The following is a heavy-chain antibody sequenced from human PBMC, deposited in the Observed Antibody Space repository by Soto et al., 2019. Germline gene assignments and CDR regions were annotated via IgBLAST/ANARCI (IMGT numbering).Heavy chain of an antibody. Sequence: GGSLRPSCAASGFSFSGYGMEWVRLAPGKGLEWVAATTYDGGIKHYVDSVKGRFTISRDNAKNSLYLQMNSLRAEDTAVYYCATTVTTVDYWGQGTLVTVSS. CDR2: TTYDGGIK. CDR1: GFSFSGYG. V-gene: IGHV3-30*03. D-gene: IGHD4-17*01. J-gene: IGHJ4*02. CDR3: ATTVTTVDY.